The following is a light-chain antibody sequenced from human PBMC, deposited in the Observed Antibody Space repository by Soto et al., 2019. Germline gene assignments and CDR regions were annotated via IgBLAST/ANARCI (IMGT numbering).Light chain of an antibody. CDR1: QSVSSN. V-gene: IGKV3-15*01. J-gene: IGKJ4*01. CDR2: GAS. Sequence: EIVMTQTPATLSVSPGERATLSCRASQSVSSNLAWYQHKPGQAASLLIHGASTRATGIPARFSGSGSGTEFTLSISSLQSEDFAVYYCQQYNKWPLTFGGGTKVGIK. CDR3: QQYNKWPLT.